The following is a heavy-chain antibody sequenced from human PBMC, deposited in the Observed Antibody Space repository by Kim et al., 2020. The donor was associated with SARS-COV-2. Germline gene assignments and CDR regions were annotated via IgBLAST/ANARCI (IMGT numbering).Heavy chain of an antibody. J-gene: IGHJ5*02. Sequence: SETLSLTCTVSGGSISSYYWSWIRQPAGKGLEWIGRIYTSGSTNYNPSLKSRVTMSVDTSKNQFSLKLSSVTAADTAVYYCARVRGTPTPYNPLLREYSSSSVWFDPWGQGTLVTVSS. CDR3: ARVRGTPTPYNPLLREYSSSSVWFDP. CDR2: IYTSGST. V-gene: IGHV4-4*07. D-gene: IGHD6-6*01. CDR1: GGSISSYY.